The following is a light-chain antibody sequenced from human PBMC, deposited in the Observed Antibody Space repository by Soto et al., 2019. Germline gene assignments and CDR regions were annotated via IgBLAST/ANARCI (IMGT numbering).Light chain of an antibody. V-gene: IGKV3-15*01. J-gene: IGKJ5*01. CDR1: QSVSSN. Sequence: EIVMPQSPATLSVPPGERATLSSRASQSVSSNLAWYQQKPGQAPRLLFYVASTRATGIPARFSGSGSGTDFTLTISSLQSEDFAVYYCQQYNNWPPITFGQGTRLEIK. CDR3: QQYNNWPPIT. CDR2: VAS.